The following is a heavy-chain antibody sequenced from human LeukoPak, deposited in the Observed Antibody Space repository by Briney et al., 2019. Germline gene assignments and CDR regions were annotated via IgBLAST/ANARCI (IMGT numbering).Heavy chain of an antibody. V-gene: IGHV3-21*01. J-gene: IGHJ4*02. Sequence: GGSLRLSCAASGFTFSSYSMNWVRQAPGKGLEWVSSISSSSSYIYYADSVKGRFTISRDNAKNSLYLQMNSLRAEDTAVYYCARWPYSSSYYFDYWGQGTLVTVSS. CDR3: ARWPYSSSYYFDY. D-gene: IGHD6-6*01. CDR2: ISSSSSYI. CDR1: GFTFSSYS.